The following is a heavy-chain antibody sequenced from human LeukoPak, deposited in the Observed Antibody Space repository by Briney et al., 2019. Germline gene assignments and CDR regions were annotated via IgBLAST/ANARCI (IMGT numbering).Heavy chain of an antibody. V-gene: IGHV4-39*07. D-gene: IGHD1-26*01. J-gene: IGHJ4*02. CDR3: ARDLGVGAPDSY. CDR1: GGSISSSSYY. Sequence: SETLSLTCTVSGGSISSSSYYWGWIRQPPGKGLEWIGSIYYSGSTYYNPSLKSRVTISVDTSKNQFSLKLSSVTAADTAVYYCARDLGVGAPDSYWGQGTLVTVSS. CDR2: IYYSGST.